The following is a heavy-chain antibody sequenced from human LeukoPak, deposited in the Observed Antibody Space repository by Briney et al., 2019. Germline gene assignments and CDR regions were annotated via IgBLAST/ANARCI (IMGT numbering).Heavy chain of an antibody. D-gene: IGHD3-9*01. J-gene: IGHJ4*02. CDR2: ISRNGAVT. Sequence: PGGSLRLSCAASGLIFHDYTMHWVRQAPGKGLEWVSLISRNGAVTKYADSVKGRFTISRDNSKNTLYLQMNSLRAEDTAVYYCAKDLPPELRYFDWLKFDYWGQGNLVTVSS. V-gene: IGHV3-43*01. CDR1: GLIFHDYT. CDR3: AKDLPPELRYFDWLKFDY.